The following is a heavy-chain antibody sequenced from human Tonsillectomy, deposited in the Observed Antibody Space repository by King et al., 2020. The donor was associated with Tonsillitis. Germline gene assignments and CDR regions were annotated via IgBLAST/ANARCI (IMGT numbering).Heavy chain of an antibody. CDR1: GFIFRNYA. Sequence: VQLVESGGGVVQPGRSLRLSCAASGFIFRNYAMYWVRQAPGKGLEWVAVISDDGSNKYYADSVKDQFTISRDNSKNTLYLQMNSLRAEDMAMYYCARGRVTMIGAHLDSWGQGTLVTVSS. CDR2: ISDDGSNK. V-gene: IGHV3-30-3*01. CDR3: ARGRVTMIGAHLDS. D-gene: IGHD2-21*01. J-gene: IGHJ4*02.